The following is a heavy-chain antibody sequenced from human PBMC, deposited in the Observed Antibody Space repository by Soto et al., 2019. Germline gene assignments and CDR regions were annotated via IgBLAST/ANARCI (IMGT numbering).Heavy chain of an antibody. Sequence: PGESLKISCKVSGYSFTSYWISWVRQMPGKGLEWMGRIDPSDSYTNYSPSFQGHVTISADKSISTAYLQWSSLKASDTAMYYCARHAGGRYNWFDPWGQGTLVTVSS. V-gene: IGHV5-10-1*01. CDR3: ARHAGGRYNWFDP. CDR2: IDPSDSYT. D-gene: IGHD6-19*01. CDR1: GYSFTSYW. J-gene: IGHJ5*02.